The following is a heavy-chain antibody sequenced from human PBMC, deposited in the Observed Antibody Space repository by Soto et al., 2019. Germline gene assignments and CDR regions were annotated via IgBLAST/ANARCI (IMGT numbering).Heavy chain of an antibody. D-gene: IGHD6-13*01. CDR3: ARGRKGFSSSCYVD. Sequence: SETLSLTCAVYGGSFIGYYWTWMRQPPGKELEWIGEINDSGGTDYNPSLKSRVTISLDTSKNQLSLKLSSVTAADTAVYYCARGRKGFSSSCYVDWGQGTLVTVSS. J-gene: IGHJ4*02. CDR1: GGSFIGYY. V-gene: IGHV4-34*01. CDR2: INDSGGT.